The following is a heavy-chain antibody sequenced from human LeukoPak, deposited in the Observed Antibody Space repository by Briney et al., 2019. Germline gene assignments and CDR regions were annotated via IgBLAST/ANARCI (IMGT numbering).Heavy chain of an antibody. J-gene: IGHJ4*02. V-gene: IGHV1-2*02. CDR1: GYTFSDHY. Sequence: ASVKVSCKASGYTFSDHYMHWVRQAPGQGPEWMGWINPNTGGTNYVQKFQGRVTMTRDTSISTVYLELSRLRSDDTALYYCARDSRALDYWGQGTLVTVSS. D-gene: IGHD6-13*01. CDR2: INPNTGGT. CDR3: ARDSRALDY.